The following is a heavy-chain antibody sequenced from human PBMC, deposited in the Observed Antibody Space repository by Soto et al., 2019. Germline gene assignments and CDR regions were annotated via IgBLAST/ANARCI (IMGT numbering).Heavy chain of an antibody. CDR3: VEGWNDF. Sequence: EVQVVESGGDLVKPGGSLRLSCVTSGFMFSSAWMNWVRQAPGKGLEWVGRIKSKRDGGARDYAEPVKGRFSISRDDSKNTVFFQMNSLRAEDTAVYYCVEGWNDFWGQGTLVTVSS. D-gene: IGHD1-1*01. V-gene: IGHV3-15*01. J-gene: IGHJ4*02. CDR2: IKSKRDGGAR. CDR1: GFMFSSAW.